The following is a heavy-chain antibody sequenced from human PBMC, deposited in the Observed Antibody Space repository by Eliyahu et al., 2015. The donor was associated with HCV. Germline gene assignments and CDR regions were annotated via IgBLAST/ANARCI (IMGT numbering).Heavy chain of an antibody. J-gene: IGHJ4*02. CDR3: ARDARTGTYDY. CDR1: GYSFTGYX. Sequence: QVQLVQSGSELKXPGASVKVSCKASGYSFTGYXIXWVRQAPGQGLXWVGYINTNTGNPTYAQGFTGRFVFSLDTSVNTAYLQINSLRAEDTALYYCARDARTGTYDYWGQGSLVTVSS. CDR2: INTNTGNP. V-gene: IGHV7-4-1*02. D-gene: IGHD7-27*01.